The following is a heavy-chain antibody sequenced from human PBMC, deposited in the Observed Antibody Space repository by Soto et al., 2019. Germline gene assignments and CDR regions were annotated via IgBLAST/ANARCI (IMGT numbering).Heavy chain of an antibody. V-gene: IGHV1-69*13. CDR1: GGTFSSYA. CDR2: IIPIFGTA. CDR3: ARDCSAGSCYHNWFDP. D-gene: IGHD2-15*01. Sequence: ASVKVSCKASGGTFSSYAISWVRQAPGQGLEWMGGIIPIFGTANYAQKFQGRVTITADESTSTAYMELNSLRSEDTAVYYCARDCSAGSCYHNWFDPWGQGTLVTVSS. J-gene: IGHJ5*02.